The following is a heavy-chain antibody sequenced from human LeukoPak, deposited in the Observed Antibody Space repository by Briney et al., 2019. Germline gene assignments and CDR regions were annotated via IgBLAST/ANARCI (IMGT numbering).Heavy chain of an antibody. D-gene: IGHD3-10*01. CDR2: ISAYNGNT. J-gene: IGHJ6*03. CDR1: GYTFTSYG. V-gene: IGHV1-18*01. CDR3: ASSLRDGSGSYKYYYYYYMDV. Sequence: ASVKVSCKASGYTFTSYGISWVRQAPGQGLEWMGWISAYNGNTNYAQKLQGRVTMTTDTSTSTAYTELRSLRSDDTAVYYCASSLRDGSGSYKYYYYYYMDVWGKGTTVTVSS.